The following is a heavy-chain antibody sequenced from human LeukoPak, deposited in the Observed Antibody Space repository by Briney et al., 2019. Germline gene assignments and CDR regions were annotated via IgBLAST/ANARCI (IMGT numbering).Heavy chain of an antibody. J-gene: IGHJ6*03. CDR2: ISAYNGNT. Sequence: ASVKVSFKASGYTFTIYGISWVRQAPGQGREWMGWISAYNGNTNYAQKLQGRVTMTTDTSTSTAYMELRSLRSDDTAVYYCARHVDYGDYRHYMDVWGKGTTVTVSS. CDR3: ARHVDYGDYRHYMDV. CDR1: GYTFTIYG. V-gene: IGHV1-18*01. D-gene: IGHD4-17*01.